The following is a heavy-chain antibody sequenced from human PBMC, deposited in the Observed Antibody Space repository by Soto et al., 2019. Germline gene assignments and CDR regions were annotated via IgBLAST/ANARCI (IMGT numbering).Heavy chain of an antibody. J-gene: IGHJ5*02. CDR2: INPSGGST. Sequence: EASVKVSCKASGYTFTSYYMHWVRQAPGQGLEWMGIINPSGGSTSYAQKFQGRVTMTRDTSTSTVYMELSSLRSEDTAVYYCAREGILYYDIFKNWFDPWGQGTLVTVSS. CDR1: GYTFTSYY. CDR3: AREGILYYDIFKNWFDP. V-gene: IGHV1-46*03. D-gene: IGHD3-9*01.